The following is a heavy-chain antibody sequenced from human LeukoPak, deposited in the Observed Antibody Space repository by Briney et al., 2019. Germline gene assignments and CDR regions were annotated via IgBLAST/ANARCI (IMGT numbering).Heavy chain of an antibody. CDR3: ARGGWNKFDY. CDR1: GASIRSSRYY. J-gene: IGHJ4*02. V-gene: IGHV4-39*07. CDR2: IYYSGST. Sequence: SETLTLTCTVSGASIRSSRYYWGWIRQPPGKGLEWIGSIYYSGSTYYNPSLKSRVTISVDTSKNQFSLKLSSVTAADTAVYYCARGGWNKFDYWGQGTLVTVSS. D-gene: IGHD3-22*01.